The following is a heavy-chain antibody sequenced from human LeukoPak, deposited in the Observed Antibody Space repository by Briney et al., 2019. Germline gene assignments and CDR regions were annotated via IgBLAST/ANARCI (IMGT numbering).Heavy chain of an antibody. CDR1: GYTFTSYY. V-gene: IGHV1-46*01. Sequence: GASVKVSCKASGYTFTSYYMHWVRQAPGQGLEWMGIINPSGGSTSYAQKFQGRVTITADKSTSTAYMELSSLRSEDTAVYYCARAWDDYGDYTGGYYFDYWGQGTLVTVSS. D-gene: IGHD4-17*01. CDR2: INPSGGST. J-gene: IGHJ4*02. CDR3: ARAWDDYGDYTGGYYFDY.